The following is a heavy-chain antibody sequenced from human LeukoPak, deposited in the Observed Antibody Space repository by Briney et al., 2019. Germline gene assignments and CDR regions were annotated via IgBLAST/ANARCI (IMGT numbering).Heavy chain of an antibody. CDR3: TRERRGSYYAFES. D-gene: IGHD3-10*01. Sequence: GGSLRLSCVASSFSFSDFWMSWVRQRPGKGLEWVATIKRFGSEKTYLDSVKGRFTISRDNDKNSVALQLDGLRADDTAVYFCTRERRGSYYAFESWGQGTLVTVSS. V-gene: IGHV3-7*03. J-gene: IGHJ4*02. CDR1: SFSFSDFW. CDR2: IKRFGSEK.